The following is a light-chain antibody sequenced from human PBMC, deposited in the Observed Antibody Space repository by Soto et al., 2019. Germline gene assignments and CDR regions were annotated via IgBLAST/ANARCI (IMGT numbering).Light chain of an antibody. Sequence: GEHESLSWKSSQTVSITYLTWYQQKPGQAPRLLIFGASKRATGIPDRFSGSGSGTDFTLTISCLEPEDFTVYCCQQRSKSTPTFGQGTRLEIK. J-gene: IGKJ5*01. CDR1: QTVSITY. V-gene: IGKV3D-20*02. CDR2: GAS. CDR3: QQRSKSTPT.